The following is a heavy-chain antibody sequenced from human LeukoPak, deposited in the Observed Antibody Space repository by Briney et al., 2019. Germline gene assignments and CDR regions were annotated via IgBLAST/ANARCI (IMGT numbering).Heavy chain of an antibody. Sequence: ASVKVSCKASGGTFSSYAISWVRQAPGQGLEWMGRIIPIFGIASYAQKFQGRVTITADKSTSTAYMELSSLRSEDTAVYYCARARCSGGSCYSLDWYFDLWGRGTLVTVSS. CDR2: IIPIFGIA. V-gene: IGHV1-69*04. CDR3: ARARCSGGSCYSLDWYFDL. D-gene: IGHD2-15*01. J-gene: IGHJ2*01. CDR1: GGTFSSYA.